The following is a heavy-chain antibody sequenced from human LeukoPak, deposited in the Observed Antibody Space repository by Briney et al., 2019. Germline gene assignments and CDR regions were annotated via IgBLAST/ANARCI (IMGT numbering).Heavy chain of an antibody. Sequence: SVKVSCKASGGTFRSFAINWVRQAPGKGLEWMGGIIPMINTPKYAQRFQGRVSITADESTSTGYMEVSSLRSEDTAVYYCAIFQGAYGDNDNDFWGQGTLVTVSS. CDR3: AIFQGAYGDNDNDF. CDR2: IIPMINTP. V-gene: IGHV1-69*01. J-gene: IGHJ4*02. D-gene: IGHD4-17*01. CDR1: GGTFRSFA.